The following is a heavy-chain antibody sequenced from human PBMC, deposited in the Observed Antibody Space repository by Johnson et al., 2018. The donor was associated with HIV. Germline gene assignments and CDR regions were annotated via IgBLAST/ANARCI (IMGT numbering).Heavy chain of an antibody. D-gene: IGHD4-11*01. V-gene: IGHV3-30*18. CDR1: GFTFSSYA. CDR3: AKVRSRWTTFDDAFDI. CDR2: ISYDGNNK. Sequence: QMLLVESGGGVVQPGRSLRLSCAASGFTFSSYAMHWVHQAPGKGREWVAVISYDGNNKYYADSVKGRFTISRDQSKNTLYLQMNSLRPEDTAVYYCAKVRSRWTTFDDAFDIWGQGTLVTVSS. J-gene: IGHJ3*02.